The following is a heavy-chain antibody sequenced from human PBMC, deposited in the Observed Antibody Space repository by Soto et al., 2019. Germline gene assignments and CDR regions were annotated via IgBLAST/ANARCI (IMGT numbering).Heavy chain of an antibody. J-gene: IGHJ4*02. V-gene: IGHV3-74*01. CDR2: ISSSSSST. D-gene: IGHD3-22*01. Sequence: GGSLRLSCAASGFTFSSYWMHWVRQAPGKGLVWVSRISSSSSSTCYADSVKGRFTISRDNAKNSLYLQMNSLRDEDTAVYYCARLYYYDSSGYYPREAYFDYWGQGTLVTVSS. CDR3: ARLYYYDSSGYYPREAYFDY. CDR1: GFTFSSYW.